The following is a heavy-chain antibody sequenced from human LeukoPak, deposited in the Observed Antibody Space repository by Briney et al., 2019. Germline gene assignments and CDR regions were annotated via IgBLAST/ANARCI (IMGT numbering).Heavy chain of an antibody. CDR1: VFGFESFY. J-gene: IGHJ4*02. D-gene: IGHD3-22*01. CDR3: ARSLIVASEDY. V-gene: IGHV3-11*04. CDR2: IGAREAVP. Sequence: GGPERLPCAAWVFGFESFYVGWTPQVRGRGLVYVPFIGAREAVPYCGESVKGRFTIPRDNAKNSVSLQMNSLGADDTAVYYCARSLIVASEDYGGQGTLVTVSS.